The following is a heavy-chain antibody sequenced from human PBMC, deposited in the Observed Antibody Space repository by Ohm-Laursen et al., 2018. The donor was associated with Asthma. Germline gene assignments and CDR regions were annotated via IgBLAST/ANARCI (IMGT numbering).Heavy chain of an antibody. CDR1: GLTFSNHW. D-gene: IGHD3-10*01. CDR2: INQDGSIW. J-gene: IGHJ4*02. Sequence: SLRLSCAAPGLTFSNHWMTWVRQAPGRGLEWVANINQDGSIWGYVDSVKGRFAISRDNAHNSLYLQMNSLRAEDTAFYYCAVSIYAYGEGAYWGQGTLVTVSS. V-gene: IGHV3-7*05. CDR3: AVSIYAYGEGAY.